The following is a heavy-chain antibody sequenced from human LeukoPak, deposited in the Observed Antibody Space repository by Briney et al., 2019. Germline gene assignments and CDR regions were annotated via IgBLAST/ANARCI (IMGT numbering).Heavy chain of an antibody. CDR3: ASYGENDF. CDR1: GASIKDYY. J-gene: IGHJ4*02. CDR2: IYYSRTT. V-gene: IGHV4-59*08. Sequence: PSETLSLTCSVSGASIKDYYWSWIRQPPGKGLEWIGYIYYSRTTNYNPSLKSRVTISLDTSKNQFSLKLRSVTAADTAVYYCASYGENDFWGQGTLVTVSS. D-gene: IGHD4-17*01.